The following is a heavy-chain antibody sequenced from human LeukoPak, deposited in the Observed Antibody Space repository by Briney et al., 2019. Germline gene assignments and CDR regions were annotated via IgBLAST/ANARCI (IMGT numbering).Heavy chain of an antibody. D-gene: IGHD6-13*01. V-gene: IGHV3-21*01. Sequence: GGSLRLSCAASGFTFSNHGMNWVHQAPGKGLEWVSGISPSGDITYYADSVKGRFTISRDNAKKSLYLQMNSLRAEDTAVYYCARGAHRIATTSKIDYWGQGTLVTVSS. J-gene: IGHJ4*02. CDR3: ARGAHRIATTSKIDY. CDR2: ISPSGDIT. CDR1: GFTFSNHG.